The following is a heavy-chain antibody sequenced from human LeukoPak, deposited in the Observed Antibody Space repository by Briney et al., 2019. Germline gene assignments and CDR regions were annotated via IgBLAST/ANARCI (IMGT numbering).Heavy chain of an antibody. V-gene: IGHV4-31*03. D-gene: IGHD1-14*01. CDR2: IYYSGST. J-gene: IGHJ5*02. CDR1: GGSISSGGYY. Sequence: PSETLSLTCTVSGGSISSGGYYWSWLRQHPGKGLEWIGYIYYSGSTYYNPSLKSRVTISVDTSKNQFSLKLSSVTAADTAVYYCARERHRNWFDPWGQGTLVTVSS. CDR3: ARERHRNWFDP.